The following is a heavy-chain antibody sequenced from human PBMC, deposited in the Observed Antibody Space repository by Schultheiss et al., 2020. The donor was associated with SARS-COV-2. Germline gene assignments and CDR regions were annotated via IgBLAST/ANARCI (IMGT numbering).Heavy chain of an antibody. J-gene: IGHJ2*01. CDR3: ARAVVAAYYWYFDL. D-gene: IGHD2-15*01. CDR1: GGSISSYY. CDR2: IYYSGST. V-gene: IGHV4-59*01. Sequence: SETLSLTCTVSGGSISSYYWSWIRQPPGKGLEWIGYIYYSGSTNYNPSLKSRVTISVDTSKNQFSLKLSSVTAADTAVYYCARAVVAAYYWYFDLWGRCTLVTVSS.